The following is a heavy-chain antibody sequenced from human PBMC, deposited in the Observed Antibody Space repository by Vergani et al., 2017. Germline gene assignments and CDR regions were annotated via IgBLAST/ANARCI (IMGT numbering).Heavy chain of an antibody. CDR1: GFTFSSAW. CDR3: ATPTNWELRYYFDY. V-gene: IGHV3-15*01. CDR2: IRPKTDGETT. J-gene: IGHJ4*02. D-gene: IGHD3-9*01. Sequence: EVQPVESGGGLVKPGGSLRLSCTTSGFTFSSAWMSWVRQLPGKGLEWVARIRPKTDGETTDYAAPVKGRFTISRADSKNTLYLQMNSLKTEDTAVYYCATPTNWELRYYFDYWGQGTLVTVSS.